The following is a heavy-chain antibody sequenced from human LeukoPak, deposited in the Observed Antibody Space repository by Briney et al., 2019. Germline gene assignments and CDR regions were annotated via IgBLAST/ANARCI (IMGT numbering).Heavy chain of an antibody. Sequence: PGGSLRLSCAASGFTFSSYAMTWVRQAPGKGLEWVSSIRGSGSNTYYADSVRGRFTIPRDNSKNTLYLQMNSLRSEDTAVYYCAKCRPDSNGCADLWGQGTQVTVSS. D-gene: IGHD6-19*01. J-gene: IGHJ1*01. CDR3: AKCRPDSNGCADL. V-gene: IGHV3-23*01. CDR1: GFTFSSYA. CDR2: IRGSGSNT.